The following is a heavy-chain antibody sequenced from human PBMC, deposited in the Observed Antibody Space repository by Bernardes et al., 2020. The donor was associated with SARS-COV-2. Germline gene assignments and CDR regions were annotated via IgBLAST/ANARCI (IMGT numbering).Heavy chain of an antibody. CDR3: ARGLIPRITIFGVVIRDPARSCGMDV. CDR2: INHSAST. V-gene: IGHV4-34*01. CDR1: GGSFSGYY. Sequence: SETLSLTCAVYGGSFSGYYWSWIRQPPGKGLEWIGEINHSASTNYNPSLKSRVTISVDTSKNQFSLKLSSVTAADTAVYYCARGLIPRITIFGVVIRDPARSCGMDVWGQGTTVTVSS. D-gene: IGHD3-3*01. J-gene: IGHJ6*02.